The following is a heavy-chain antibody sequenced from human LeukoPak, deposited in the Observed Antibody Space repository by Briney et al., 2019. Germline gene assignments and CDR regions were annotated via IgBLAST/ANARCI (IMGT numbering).Heavy chain of an antibody. Sequence: GASVKVSCKASGYTFTSYYMHWVRQAPGQGLEWMGIINPSGGSTSYAQKFQGRVTMTRDTSTSTVYMELSSLRSEDTAVYYCARERLVPAAQTMAPNFDYWGQGTLVTVSS. CDR3: ARERLVPAAQTMAPNFDY. D-gene: IGHD2-2*01. CDR1: GYTFTSYY. J-gene: IGHJ4*02. CDR2: INPSGGST. V-gene: IGHV1-46*01.